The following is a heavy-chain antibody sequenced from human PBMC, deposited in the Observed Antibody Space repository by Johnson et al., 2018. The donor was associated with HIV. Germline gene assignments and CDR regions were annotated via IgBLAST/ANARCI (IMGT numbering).Heavy chain of an antibody. CDR1: GLTVRSNY. CDR3: ASADVFEI. CDR2: IKSDGNNT. Sequence: VQLVESGGGLVQPGGSLRLSCAASGLTVRSNYMSWVRQAPGKGLVWVSRIKSDGNNTTYACSVKGRFTISRDNAKNTLYLQMNSLRGEDTAVYYCASADVFEILGQWTVVTVSS. J-gene: IGHJ3*02. V-gene: IGHV3-74*02.